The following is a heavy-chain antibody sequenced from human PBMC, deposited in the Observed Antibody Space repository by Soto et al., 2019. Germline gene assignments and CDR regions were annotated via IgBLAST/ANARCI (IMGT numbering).Heavy chain of an antibody. CDR2: ISAYNGNT. Sequence: ASVKVSCKASGYTFTSYGISWVRQAPGQGLEWMGWISAYNGNTNYAQKLQGRVTMTTDTSTSTAYMELRSLRSDDTAVYYCARAPVSGAMLRYFDWLSYYFDYWGQGTLVTVS. CDR1: GYTFTSYG. CDR3: ARAPVSGAMLRYFDWLSYYFDY. D-gene: IGHD3-9*01. V-gene: IGHV1-18*01. J-gene: IGHJ4*02.